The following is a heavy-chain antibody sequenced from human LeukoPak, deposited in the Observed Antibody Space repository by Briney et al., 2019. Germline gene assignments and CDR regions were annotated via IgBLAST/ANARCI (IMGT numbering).Heavy chain of an antibody. J-gene: IGHJ4*02. V-gene: IGHV4-59*12. Sequence: SETLSLTCTVSGGSISSFYWTWIRQPPGRGLEWIGFIHYSGGSNYNPSLKSRVTMSLDTSKNQFSLKLSSVTAADTAVYYCARDQRSLFDVWGQGSLVTVSS. CDR3: ARDQRSLFDV. CDR2: IHYSGGS. CDR1: GGSISSFY. D-gene: IGHD1-26*01.